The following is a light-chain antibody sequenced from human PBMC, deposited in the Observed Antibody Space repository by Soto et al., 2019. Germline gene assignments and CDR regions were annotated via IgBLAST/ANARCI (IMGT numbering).Light chain of an antibody. Sequence: QPVLTQSPSASASLGASVKLTCSLSSGHSSYAIAWHQQQPEKGPRHLMKLNSDGSHTKGDGIPDRFSGSSSGAERYLTISSLQSEDEADYYCQTWGTGIGVFGGGTKLTVL. CDR2: LNSDGSH. V-gene: IGLV4-69*01. CDR1: SGHSSYA. J-gene: IGLJ2*01. CDR3: QTWGTGIGV.